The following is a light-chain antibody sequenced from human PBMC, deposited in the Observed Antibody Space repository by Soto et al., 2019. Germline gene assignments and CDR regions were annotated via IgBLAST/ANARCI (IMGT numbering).Light chain of an antibody. Sequence: IQMTQSPSSLSASVGDRVTITCQASHDIKNYLIWYQQKAGRASKLLIYDASSLGAGVASRFSRSGSGTHFTLTITILQHEDIATYYCQQFDSVPCTFGQGTKLEIK. V-gene: IGKV1-33*01. CDR1: HDIKNY. J-gene: IGKJ2*02. CDR2: DAS. CDR3: QQFDSVPCT.